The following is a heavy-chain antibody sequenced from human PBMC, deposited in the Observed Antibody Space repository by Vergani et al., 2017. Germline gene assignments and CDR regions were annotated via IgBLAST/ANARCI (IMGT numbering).Heavy chain of an antibody. CDR3: ARVRLERRFDP. V-gene: IGHV1-46*01. Sequence: QVQLVQSGAEVKKPGASVKVSCKASGYTFTSYYMHWVRQAPGQWLEWMGIINPSGGSTSYAQKFQGRVTMTRDTSTSTVYMELSSLRSEDTAVYYCARVRLERRFDPWGQGTLVTVSS. CDR2: INPSGGST. CDR1: GYTFTSYY. J-gene: IGHJ5*02. D-gene: IGHD1-1*01.